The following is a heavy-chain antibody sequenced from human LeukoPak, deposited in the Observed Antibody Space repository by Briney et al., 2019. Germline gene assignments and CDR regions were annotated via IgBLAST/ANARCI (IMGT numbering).Heavy chain of an antibody. CDR1: GSSFTNFW. CDR3: ARVGSGARPFDY. V-gene: IGHV5-51*07. CDR2: IYHGDCHT. D-gene: IGHD1-26*01. J-gene: IGHJ4*02. Sequence: GESLKISCKCYGSSFTNFWIGGVHPMPRKGLEWMGIIYHGDCHTRHSASLEGEVTITADKSINTAYLQWSSLQASDTAMYYCARVGSGARPFDYWGQGTLVTVSS.